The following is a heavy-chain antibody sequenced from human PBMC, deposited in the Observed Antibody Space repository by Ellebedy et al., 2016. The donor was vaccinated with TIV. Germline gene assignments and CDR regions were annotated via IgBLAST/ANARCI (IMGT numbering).Heavy chain of an antibody. Sequence: ASVKVSXXASGYTFTSYDINWVRQATGQGLEWMGWMNPNSGNTGYAQKFQGRVTMTRNTSISTAYMELSSLRSDDTAVYYCARANIVVVSYYYYYMDVWGKGTTVTVSS. CDR2: MNPNSGNT. J-gene: IGHJ6*03. D-gene: IGHD2-2*01. V-gene: IGHV1-8*01. CDR3: ARANIVVVSYYYYYMDV. CDR1: GYTFTSYD.